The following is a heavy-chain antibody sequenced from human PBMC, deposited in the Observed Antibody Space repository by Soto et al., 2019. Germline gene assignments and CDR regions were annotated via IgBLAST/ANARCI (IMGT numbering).Heavy chain of an antibody. CDR3: ARRTHCSGGICYYGLDN. Sequence: QVQLVQSGPEVKKPGASVKVSCKASGYTFTNSDITWVRQAPGQGLEWMGWMNPDSGHAAYAQKFQGRVTLTPSTSTSTVYMEMRSLGSVDTAVYYCARRTHCSGGICYYGLDNWGQGTLVTVSS. D-gene: IGHD2-15*01. CDR1: GYTFTNSD. J-gene: IGHJ4*02. CDR2: MNPDSGHA. V-gene: IGHV1-8*01.